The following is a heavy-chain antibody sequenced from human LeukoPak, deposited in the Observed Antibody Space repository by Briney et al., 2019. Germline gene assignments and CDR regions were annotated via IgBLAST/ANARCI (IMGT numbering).Heavy chain of an antibody. V-gene: IGHV3-49*04. CDR2: IRSKAYGGTT. CDR1: GFTFGDYA. CDR3: TRVGEFDAFDI. J-gene: IGHJ3*02. D-gene: IGHD3-10*01. Sequence: GGSLRLSCTASGFTFGDYAMSWVRQAPGKGLEWVGFIRSKAYGGTTEYAASVKGRFTISRDDSKSIAYLQMNSLKTEDTAVYYCTRVGEFDAFDIWGQGTMVTVSS.